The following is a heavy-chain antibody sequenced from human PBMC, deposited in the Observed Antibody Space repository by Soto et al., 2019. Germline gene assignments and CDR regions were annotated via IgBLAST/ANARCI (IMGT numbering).Heavy chain of an antibody. J-gene: IGHJ4*02. CDR1: GGSISSYY. V-gene: IGHV4-59*12. Sequence: SETLSLTCTVSGGSISSYYWSWIRQPPGKGLEWIGYIYYSGSTNYNPSLKSRVTMSVDTSKNQFSLKLSSVTAADTAVYYCARNSGWGSHYFDYWGQGTLVTVSS. CDR2: IYYSGST. D-gene: IGHD6-19*01. CDR3: ARNSGWGSHYFDY.